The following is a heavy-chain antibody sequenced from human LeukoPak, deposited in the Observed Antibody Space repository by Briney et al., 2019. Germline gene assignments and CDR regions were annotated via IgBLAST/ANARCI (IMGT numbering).Heavy chain of an antibody. J-gene: IGHJ4*02. CDR3: ARDRSRALVDY. CDR2: ISSSSSYI. CDR1: GFTFSYHW. Sequence: GGSLRLSCAASGFTFSYHWMTWVRQAPGKGLEWVSSISSSSSYIYYADSVKGRFTISRDNAKNSLYLQMNSLRAEDTAVYYCARDRSRALVDYWGQGTLVTVSS. V-gene: IGHV3-21*01.